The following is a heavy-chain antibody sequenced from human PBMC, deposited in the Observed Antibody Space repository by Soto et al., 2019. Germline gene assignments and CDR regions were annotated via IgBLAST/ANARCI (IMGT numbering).Heavy chain of an antibody. V-gene: IGHV1-24*01. CDR2: FDPEDGET. J-gene: IGHJ5*02. Sequence: ASVKVSFKVSGYTLTELSMHWVRQAPGKGLEWMGGFDPEDGETIYAQKFQGRVTMTEDTSTDTAYMELSSLRSEDTAVYYCATAIGPQYQLLFGWFDPWGQGTLVTVSS. CDR3: ATAIGPQYQLLFGWFDP. D-gene: IGHD2-2*01. CDR1: GYTLTELS.